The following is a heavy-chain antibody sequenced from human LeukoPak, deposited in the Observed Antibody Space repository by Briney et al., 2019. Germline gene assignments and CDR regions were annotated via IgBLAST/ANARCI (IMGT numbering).Heavy chain of an antibody. CDR3: ASPVRG. J-gene: IGHJ4*02. Sequence: PGGSLRLSCAASGFTVSSNYMSWVRQAPGKGLEWVSYISGSSGNINYADSVKGRFTISRDNAKNSLYLQMNSLRDEDTAVYYCASPVRGWGQGALVTVSS. D-gene: IGHD3-10*01. V-gene: IGHV3-11*03. CDR2: ISGSSGNI. CDR1: GFTVSSNY.